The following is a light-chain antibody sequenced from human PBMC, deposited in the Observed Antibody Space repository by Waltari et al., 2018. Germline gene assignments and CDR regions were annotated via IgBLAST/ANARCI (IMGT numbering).Light chain of an antibody. J-gene: IGLJ2*01. CDR2: GVN. Sequence: QSVLTQPPSVSGAPGQRVTISCTGSGSNIGAGYDTTWFHQLPGKAPRLRTYGVNTGPCGGPGRFFGSQAGTAASLAITGLQPEDEGDYYCQSFDTSLSVVFGGGTKLTVL. CDR3: QSFDTSLSVV. V-gene: IGLV1-40*01. CDR1: GSNIGAGYD.